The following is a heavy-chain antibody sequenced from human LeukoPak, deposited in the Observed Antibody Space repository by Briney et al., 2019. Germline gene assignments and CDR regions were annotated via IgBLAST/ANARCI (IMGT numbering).Heavy chain of an antibody. Sequence: NPSQTLSLTCTVSGGSISSGGYYWSWIRQPPGKGLEWIGYIYHSGSTYYNPSLKSRVTISVDTSKNQFSLKLSSVTAADTAVYYCARDLGSGSYFVSWGQGTLVTVSS. V-gene: IGHV4-30-2*01. CDR2: IYHSGST. J-gene: IGHJ4*02. CDR3: ARDLGSGSYFVS. CDR1: GGSISSGGYY. D-gene: IGHD3-10*01.